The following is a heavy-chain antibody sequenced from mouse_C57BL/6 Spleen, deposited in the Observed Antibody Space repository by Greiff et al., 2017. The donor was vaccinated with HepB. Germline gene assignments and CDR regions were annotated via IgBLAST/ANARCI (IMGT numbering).Heavy chain of an antibody. CDR2: IYPGDGDT. CDR3: ARGITTVVAHWYFDV. Sequence: VQLQQSGAELVKPGASVKISCKASGYAFSSYWMNWVKQRPGKGLEWIGQIYPGDGDTNYNGKFKGKATLTADKSSSTAYMQLSSLTSEDSAVYFCARGITTVVAHWYFDVWGTGTTVTVSS. J-gene: IGHJ1*03. V-gene: IGHV1-80*01. CDR1: GYAFSSYW. D-gene: IGHD1-1*01.